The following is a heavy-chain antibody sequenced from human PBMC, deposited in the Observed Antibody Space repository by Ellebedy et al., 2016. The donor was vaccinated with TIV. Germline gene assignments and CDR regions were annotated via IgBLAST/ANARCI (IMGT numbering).Heavy chain of an antibody. CDR2: IHSRGST. Sequence: SETLSLTXTVSGASISTYYWTWIRQTPGRGLEWIGFIHSRGSTIYSPSLESRVILSLDTSKNQFSLKLSPVTAADTAIYYCAREVRWYGELNTFYSAGMDVWGQGTTVIVSS. CDR3: AREVRWYGELNTFYSAGMDV. D-gene: IGHD3-10*01. J-gene: IGHJ6*02. V-gene: IGHV4-59*01. CDR1: GASISTYY.